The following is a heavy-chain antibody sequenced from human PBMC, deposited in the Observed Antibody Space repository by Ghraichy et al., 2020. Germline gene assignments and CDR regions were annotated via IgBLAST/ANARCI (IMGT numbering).Heavy chain of an antibody. CDR1: GFTFGNFW. J-gene: IGHJ6*02. Sequence: GESLNISCVASGFTFGNFWMHWVRQGPGKGLVWVAHVTSDGTRTRSADSVKGRLTISRDNAKNTLYLQMNSLRAEDTATYYCARGVSYGMDVWGQGTTVTVS. D-gene: IGHD6-6*01. CDR3: ARGVSYGMDV. V-gene: IGHV3-74*01. CDR2: VTSDGTRT.